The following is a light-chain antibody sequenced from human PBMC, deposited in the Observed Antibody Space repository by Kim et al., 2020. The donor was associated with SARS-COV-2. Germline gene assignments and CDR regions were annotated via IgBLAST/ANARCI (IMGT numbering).Light chain of an antibody. CDR3: SSYTSSRTWV. Sequence: QSALTQPASVSGSPGQSITISCTGTRSDIGGNNFVSWYQQHPGKTPKLMIYDVTKRPSGVSNRFSGSKSGNTASLTISGLRAEDEADYYCSSYTSSRTWVFGGGTQLTVL. V-gene: IGLV2-14*01. CDR1: RSDIGGNNF. J-gene: IGLJ3*02. CDR2: DVT.